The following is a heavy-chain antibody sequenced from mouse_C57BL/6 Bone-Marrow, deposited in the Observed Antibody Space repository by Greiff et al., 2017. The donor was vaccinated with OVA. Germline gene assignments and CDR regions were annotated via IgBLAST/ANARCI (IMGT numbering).Heavy chain of an antibody. CDR2: IDPETGGT. D-gene: IGHD1-1*01. Sequence: SGAELVRPGASVTLSCKASGYTFTDYEMHWVKQTPVHGLEWIGAIDPETGGTAYNQKFKGKAILTADKSSSTAYMELRSLTSEDSAVYYCTRDYGSSPRYFDVWGTGTTVTVSS. CDR1: GYTFTDYE. V-gene: IGHV1-15*01. J-gene: IGHJ1*03. CDR3: TRDYGSSPRYFDV.